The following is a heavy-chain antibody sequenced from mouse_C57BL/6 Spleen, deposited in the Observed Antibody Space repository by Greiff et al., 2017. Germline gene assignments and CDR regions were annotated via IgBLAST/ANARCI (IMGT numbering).Heavy chain of an antibody. CDR2: IHPNSGST. J-gene: IGHJ1*03. CDR1: GYTFTSYW. D-gene: IGHD1-3*01. Sequence: VQLQQPGAELVKPGASVKVSCKASGYTFTSYWMHWVKQRPGQGLEWIGMIHPNSGSTNYNEKFKSKATLTVDKSSSTAYMQRSSLTSEDSAVYYCARRLKWYFDVWGTGTTVTVSS. CDR3: ARRLKWYFDV. V-gene: IGHV1-64*01.